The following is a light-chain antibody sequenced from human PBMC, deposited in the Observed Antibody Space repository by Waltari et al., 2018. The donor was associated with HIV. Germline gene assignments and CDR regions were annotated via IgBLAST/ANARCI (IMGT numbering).Light chain of an antibody. Sequence: MTQSPSSLSASVGDRVTITCRASQSISSNLAWYQQRPGQAPRLLIYGASTRATGVPARFSGSGSGTEFTLTISSLQSEDFAVYYCQQYNNWPPIFTFGPGTKVDIK. CDR1: QSISSN. V-gene: IGKV3-15*01. J-gene: IGKJ3*01. CDR3: QQYNNWPPIFT. CDR2: GAS.